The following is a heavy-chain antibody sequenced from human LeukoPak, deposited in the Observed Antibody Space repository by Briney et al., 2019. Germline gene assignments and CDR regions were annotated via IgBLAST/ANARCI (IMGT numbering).Heavy chain of an antibody. J-gene: IGHJ4*02. D-gene: IGHD3-22*01. CDR2: IKPDGSLQ. V-gene: IGHV3-7*01. CDR1: GFIFSSFW. CDR3: ATSYDSSGCD. Sequence: QSGGSLRLSCTASGFIFSSFWMAWVRQAPGKGLEWVANIKPDGSLQFYGDSVKGRFTISRDNAKNSLYLLMNNLRAEDTALYYCATSYDSSGCDWGQGTLVTVSS.